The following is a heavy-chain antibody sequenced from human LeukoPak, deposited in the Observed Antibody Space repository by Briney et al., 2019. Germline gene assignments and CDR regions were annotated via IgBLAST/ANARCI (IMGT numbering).Heavy chain of an antibody. CDR3: AKDFGRNLGGPGY. V-gene: IGHV3-21*04. CDR2: ISSSSSYI. Sequence: PGGSLRLSCAASGFTFSSYSMNWVRQAPGKGLEWVSSISSSSSYIYYADSVKGRFTISRDNSKNTLYLQMNSLRAEDTAVYYCAKDFGRNLGGPGYWGRGTLVIVSS. D-gene: IGHD3-10*01. CDR1: GFTFSSYS. J-gene: IGHJ4*02.